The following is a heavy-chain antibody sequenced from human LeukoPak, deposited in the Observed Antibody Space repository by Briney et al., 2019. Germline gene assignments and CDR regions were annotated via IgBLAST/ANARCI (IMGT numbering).Heavy chain of an antibody. J-gene: IGHJ6*03. CDR2: ISWDGGST. D-gene: IGHD3-10*01. CDR3: AKQASGVPHYYMDV. Sequence: GGSLRLSCAASGFTFDDYAMHWVRQAPGKGLEWVSLISWDGGSTYYADSVKGRFTISRDNSKNSLYLQMNSLRAEDTALYYCAKQASGVPHYYMDVWGKGTTVTVSS. CDR1: GFTFDDYA. V-gene: IGHV3-43D*03.